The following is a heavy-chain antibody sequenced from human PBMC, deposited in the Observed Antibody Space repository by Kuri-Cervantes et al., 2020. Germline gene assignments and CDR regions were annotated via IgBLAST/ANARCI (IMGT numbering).Heavy chain of an antibody. Sequence: SETLSLTCAVYGGSFSGYYWSWIRQPPGKGLEWIGYIYYSGSTNYNPSLKSRVTISVDTSKNQFSLKLSSVTAADTAVYYCARDHKYCSGGSCQFNFDYWGQGTLVTVSS. CDR3: ARDHKYCSGGSCQFNFDY. V-gene: IGHV4-59*01. J-gene: IGHJ4*02. D-gene: IGHD2-15*01. CDR2: IYYSGST. CDR1: GGSFSGYY.